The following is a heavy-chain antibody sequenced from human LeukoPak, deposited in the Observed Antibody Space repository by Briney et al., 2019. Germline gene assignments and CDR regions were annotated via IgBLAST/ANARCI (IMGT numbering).Heavy chain of an antibody. D-gene: IGHD6-6*01. V-gene: IGHV4-4*02. CDR1: GGSISSSNW. CDR3: AREGAARNFDY. J-gene: IGHJ4*02. CDR2: ISHSGSI. Sequence: PSGTLSLTCAVSGGSISSSNWWSWVRQPPGKGLEWIGEISHSGSINCNPSLKNRVTISVDSSKNQFSLKLSSVTAADTAMYYCAREGAARNFDYWGQGILVTVSS.